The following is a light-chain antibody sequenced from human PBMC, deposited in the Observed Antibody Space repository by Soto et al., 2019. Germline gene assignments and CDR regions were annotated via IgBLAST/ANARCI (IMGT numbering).Light chain of an antibody. V-gene: IGKV1-5*01. CDR2: DAS. CDR3: QQYKSYST. J-gene: IGKJ1*01. Sequence: DIQLTQSPSTLSASVGDRVTLTCRASQSLNSRLAWYQQRPGKAPKLLIYDASTLESGVPSRFSGSGSGTEFTLTIINLQPDDLATYICQQYKSYSTFGRGTKVEIK. CDR1: QSLNSR.